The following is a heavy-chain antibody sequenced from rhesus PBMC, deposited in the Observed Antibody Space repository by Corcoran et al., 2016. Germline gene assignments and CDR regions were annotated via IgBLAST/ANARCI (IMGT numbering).Heavy chain of an antibody. J-gene: IGHJ4*01. D-gene: IGHD2-15*01. CDR3: AREGDGSSNVRYFDY. CDR1: GGSISGGYG. Sequence: QVQLQESGQGLLKPSDTLSLTCAVSGGSISGGYGWGWIRPPTGKGLEWIGDISGRRGRTYYNHSLKSRVTISKDTSKNKVSRKLSAGTAADTAVYYCAREGDGSSNVRYFDYWGQGVLVTVSS. V-gene: IGHV4-127*01. CDR2: ISGRRGRT.